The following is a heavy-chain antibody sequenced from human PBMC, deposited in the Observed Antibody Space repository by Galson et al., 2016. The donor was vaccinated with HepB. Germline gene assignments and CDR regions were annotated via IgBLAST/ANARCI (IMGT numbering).Heavy chain of an antibody. CDR3: ASGQTSAFGTFDV. Sequence: SLRLSCAASGFTFGSYWMYWVRQAPGKGPEWVSRLNPDGTTTKYADSVKGRVTISRDNAKTPVYLQLNSLRAEDTAVYYCASGQTSAFGTFDVWGQGTMVAVSS. CDR2: LNPDGTTT. J-gene: IGHJ3*01. CDR1: GFTFGSYW. D-gene: IGHD2-2*01. V-gene: IGHV3-74*01.